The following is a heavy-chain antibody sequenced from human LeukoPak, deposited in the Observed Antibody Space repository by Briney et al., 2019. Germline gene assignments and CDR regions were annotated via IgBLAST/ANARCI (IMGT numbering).Heavy chain of an antibody. J-gene: IGHJ4*02. CDR2: IYSGGST. Sequence: GGSLRLPCAASGLTVSSNYMSWVRQAPGKGLEWVSIIYSGGSTFYADSVKGRFTISRDNSKNTLFLQMNSLRGEDTAMYYCARVQGGGYRTADYWGQGTLVTVSS. CDR3: ARVQGGGYRTADY. V-gene: IGHV3-53*05. D-gene: IGHD6-19*01. CDR1: GLTVSSNY.